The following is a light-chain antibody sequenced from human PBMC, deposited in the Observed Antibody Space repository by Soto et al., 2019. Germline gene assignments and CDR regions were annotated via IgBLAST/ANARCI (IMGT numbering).Light chain of an antibody. CDR2: GAS. CDR1: QSVSSN. CDR3: QHYENWT. V-gene: IGKV3D-15*01. J-gene: IGKJ1*01. Sequence: EIVMTQSPATLSVSPGERVTLSCRASQSVSSNLAWYQQKPGQAPRLLIYGASTRATGIPARFSGSGSGTEFTLTISSLQSEDCAVYYCQHYENWTFGQGTKVEIK.